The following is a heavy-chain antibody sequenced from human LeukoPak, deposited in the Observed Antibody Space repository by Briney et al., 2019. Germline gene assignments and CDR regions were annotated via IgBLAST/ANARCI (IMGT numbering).Heavy chain of an antibody. CDR1: RYTFTSYY. CDR2: INTSGGRT. J-gene: IGHJ3*02. Sequence: ASVTVSYKASRYTFTSYYMHWVRQAPGHGREGMGIINTSGGRTSYAQKFQGRVTMTRDTSTSTVYMELSSLRSEDTAVYYCARLGAKSPNDAFDIWGQGTMVTVSS. D-gene: IGHD1-26*01. CDR3: ARLGAKSPNDAFDI. V-gene: IGHV1-46*01.